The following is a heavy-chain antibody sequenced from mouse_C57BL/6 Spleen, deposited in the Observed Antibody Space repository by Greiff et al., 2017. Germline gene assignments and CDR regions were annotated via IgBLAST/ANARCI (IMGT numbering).Heavy chain of an antibody. D-gene: IGHD2-1*01. CDR1: DSEVFPIAY. CDR2: ILPSIGRT. CDR3: ARRNGNYLDWYFDV. V-gene: IGHV15-2*01. J-gene: IGHJ1*03. Sequence: VQLKQSGSELRSPGSSVKLSCKDFDSEVFPIAYMSWVRQKPGHGFEWIGGILPSIGRTIYGEKFEDKATLDADTLSNTAYLELNSLTSEDSAIYYCARRNGNYLDWYFDVWGTGTTVTVSS.